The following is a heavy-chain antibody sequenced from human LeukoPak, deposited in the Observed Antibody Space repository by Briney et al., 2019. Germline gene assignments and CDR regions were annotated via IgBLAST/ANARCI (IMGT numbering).Heavy chain of an antibody. Sequence: PGGSLSLSCAASGFTFSNYWMSWVRQAPGKGLEWVANIKEDGSAKYYVDSVKGRFTISRDNARNSLYLQMNSLRAEDTAVYYCASGRQLGYWGQGTLVTVSS. D-gene: IGHD6-13*01. J-gene: IGHJ4*02. CDR1: GFTFSNYW. CDR3: ASGRQLGY. CDR2: IKEDGSAK. V-gene: IGHV3-7*01.